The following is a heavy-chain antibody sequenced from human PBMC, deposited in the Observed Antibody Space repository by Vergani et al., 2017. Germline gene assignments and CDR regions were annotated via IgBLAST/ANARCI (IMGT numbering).Heavy chain of an antibody. D-gene: IGHD2-2*01. CDR2: IYHSGRT. CDR3: ARGVGYAGSYYYDMDV. Sequence: QVQLQESGPGLVKPSGTLSLTCAVSGGSISSSNWCSWVRQPPGKGLEWIGEIYHSGRTNYNPSLKSRVTISVDKSKNQFSLKLSSVTAADTAVYYCARGVGYAGSYYYDMDVWGKGTTVTVSS. CDR1: GGSISSSNW. J-gene: IGHJ6*03. V-gene: IGHV4-4*02.